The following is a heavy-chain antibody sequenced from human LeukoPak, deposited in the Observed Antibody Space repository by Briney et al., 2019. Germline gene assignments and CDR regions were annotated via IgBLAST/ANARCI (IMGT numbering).Heavy chain of an antibody. CDR2: IYSGGST. CDR3: ASAYYIWGSSDI. D-gene: IGHD3-16*01. V-gene: IGHV3-53*01. CDR1: GFTVSSNY. J-gene: IGHJ3*02. Sequence: GGSLRLSCAASGFTVSSNYMSWVRQAPGKGLEWVSVIYSGGSTYYADSVKGRFTISRDNSKNTLYLQMNSLRAEDTAVYYCASAYYIWGSSDIWGQGTMVTVSS.